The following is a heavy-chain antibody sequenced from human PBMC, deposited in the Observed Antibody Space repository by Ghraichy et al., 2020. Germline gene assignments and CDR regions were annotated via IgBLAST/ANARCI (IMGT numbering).Heavy chain of an antibody. D-gene: IGHD6-19*01. Sequence: SVKVSFKASVYTFSDYYMHWVRQAPVQGLEWMGWINPNSGGTNYAPKFQGRVTMTRDTFISTAYMELSRLTSDDTSMYYCARDLTAVAGTDYWGQGTLVTVSS. V-gene: IGHV1-2*02. J-gene: IGHJ4*02. CDR2: INPNSGGT. CDR3: ARDLTAVAGTDY. CDR1: VYTFSDYY.